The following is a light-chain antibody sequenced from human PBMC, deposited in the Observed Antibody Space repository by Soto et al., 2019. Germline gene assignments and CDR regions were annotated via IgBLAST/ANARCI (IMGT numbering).Light chain of an antibody. CDR3: QQSYRTPLT. CDR2: AAS. V-gene: IGKV1-39*01. CDR1: QSITSH. J-gene: IGKJ4*01. Sequence: DIQMTQSPSSLSASVGDRVTITCRASQSITSHLNWYQQKPGKAPKLLIYAASSLQSGVPSTFSGSGSGTEFTLTFSSLQPEDFATYYCQQSYRTPLTFGGGTKVEIK.